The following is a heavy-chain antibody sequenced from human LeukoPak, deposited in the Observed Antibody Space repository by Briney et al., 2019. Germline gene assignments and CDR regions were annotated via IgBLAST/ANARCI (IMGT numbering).Heavy chain of an antibody. Sequence: SETLSLTCTVSGGSISSYYWSWIRQPAGKGLEWIGRIYTSGSANYNPSLKSRVTMSVDTSKNQFSLKLSSVTAADTAVYYCARGQVVGATTFYYYYMDVWGKGTTVTVSS. CDR3: ARGQVVGATTFYYYYMDV. CDR2: IYTSGSA. J-gene: IGHJ6*03. D-gene: IGHD1-26*01. CDR1: GGSISSYY. V-gene: IGHV4-4*07.